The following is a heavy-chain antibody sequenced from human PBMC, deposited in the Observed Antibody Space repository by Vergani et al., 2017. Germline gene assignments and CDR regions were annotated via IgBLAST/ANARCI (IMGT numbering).Heavy chain of an antibody. CDR1: GAAIKDFY. D-gene: IGHD2-2*01. CDR2: VYYTGST. CDR3: ARGRDRYCRSTTSCLNFCDP. Sequence: QVQLQESGPGLVKPSETLSLTCTVSGAAIKDFYWSWFRQPPGKGLEWIGYVYYTGSTTYNPSLKSRVTISVYTSNNQFSLRMTPLTAADTAIYYCARGRDRYCRSTTSCLNFCDPWGQGRLVTDCS. J-gene: IGHJ5*02. V-gene: IGHV4-59*01.